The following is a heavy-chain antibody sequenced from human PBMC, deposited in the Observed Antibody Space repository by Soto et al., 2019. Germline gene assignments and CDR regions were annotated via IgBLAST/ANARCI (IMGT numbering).Heavy chain of an antibody. CDR3: ARAHYGDYGYGMDV. CDR1: GVSISSGGYS. D-gene: IGHD4-17*01. CDR2: IYHSGST. V-gene: IGHV4-30-2*01. Sequence: SETLSLTCTVSGVSISSGGYSWSRIRQQPGKGLEWIGYIYHSGSTYYNPSLKSRVTISVDRSKNQFSLKLSSVTAADTAVYYCARAHYGDYGYGMDVWGQGTTVTVSS. J-gene: IGHJ6*02.